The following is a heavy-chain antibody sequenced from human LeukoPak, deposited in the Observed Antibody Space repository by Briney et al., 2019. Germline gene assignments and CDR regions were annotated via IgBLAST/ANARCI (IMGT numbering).Heavy chain of an antibody. CDR3: ARSGPYSGSDVDY. V-gene: IGHV1-69*04. Sequence: SVKVSCKASGGTFSSYAISWVRQAPGQGLEWMGRIIPILGIANYAQKFQGRVTITTDESTSTAYMELSSLRSEDTAVYYCARSGPYSGSDVDYWGQGTLVTVSS. CDR1: GGTFSSYA. J-gene: IGHJ4*02. D-gene: IGHD1-26*01. CDR2: IIPILGIA.